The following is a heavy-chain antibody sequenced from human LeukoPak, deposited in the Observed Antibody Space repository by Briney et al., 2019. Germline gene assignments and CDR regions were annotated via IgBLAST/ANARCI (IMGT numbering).Heavy chain of an antibody. V-gene: IGHV3-7*01. Sequence: PGGSLRLSCAASGFTFSSYWMSWDRQSPGKGLEWVANINQDGSENHYVDSVKGRFTISRDNAKNSVFVQMNGLRVEDTAVYYCVRAGGSSWSDFWGQGTLVTVSS. J-gene: IGHJ4*02. CDR1: GFTFSSYW. D-gene: IGHD6-13*01. CDR3: VRAGGSSWSDF. CDR2: INQDGSEN.